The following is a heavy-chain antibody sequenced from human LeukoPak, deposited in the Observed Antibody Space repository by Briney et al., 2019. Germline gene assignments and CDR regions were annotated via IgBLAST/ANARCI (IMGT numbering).Heavy chain of an antibody. CDR2: LYSGSST. Sequence: GGSLRLSCAASGFTVSTNYMNWVRQAPGKGLELVSILYSGSSTYYADSVGGRLIVSRDSSKNTLSLQMNDLRAEDTAVYYCARVADHFHWYLDLWGRGTLVTVSS. CDR3: ARVADHFHWYLDL. J-gene: IGHJ2*01. CDR1: GFTVSTNY. D-gene: IGHD3-3*02. V-gene: IGHV3-53*01.